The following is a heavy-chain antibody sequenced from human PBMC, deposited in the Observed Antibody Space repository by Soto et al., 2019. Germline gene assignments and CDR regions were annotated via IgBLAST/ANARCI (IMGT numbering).Heavy chain of an antibody. V-gene: IGHV1-2*04. J-gene: IGHJ4*02. D-gene: IGHD5-18*01. CDR3: AAGGDTAMANFDY. CDR2: INPNSGGT. Sequence: ASVKVSCKASGYTFTSYYMHWVRQAPGQGLEWMGWINPNSGGTNYAQKFQGWVTMTRDTSISTAYMELSRLRSDDTAVYYCAAGGDTAMANFDYWGQGTLVTVSS. CDR1: GYTFTSYY.